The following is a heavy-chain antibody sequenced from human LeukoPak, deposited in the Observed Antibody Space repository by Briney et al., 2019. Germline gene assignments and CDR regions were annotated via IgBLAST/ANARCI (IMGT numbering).Heavy chain of an antibody. CDR3: AKAPLYYYGSGSYRRGANFDY. CDR2: ISYDGSNK. CDR1: GFTFSNYG. J-gene: IGHJ4*02. D-gene: IGHD3-10*01. V-gene: IGHV3-30*18. Sequence: GGSLRLSCAASGFTFSNYGMHWVRQAPGKGLEWVAVISYDGSNKYYADSVKGRFTISRDNSKNTLYLQMNSLRAEDTAVYYCAKAPLYYYGSGSYRRGANFDYWGQGTLVTVSS.